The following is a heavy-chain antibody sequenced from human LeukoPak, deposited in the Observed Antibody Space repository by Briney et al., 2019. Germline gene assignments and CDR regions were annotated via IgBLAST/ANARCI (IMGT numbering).Heavy chain of an antibody. CDR1: GFTFSSYA. V-gene: IGHV3-30*04. CDR2: ISYDGSNK. J-gene: IGHJ4*02. D-gene: IGHD2-2*01. CDR3: ARERRDVVVPAAALDY. Sequence: GGSLRLPCAASGFTFSSYAMHWVRQAPGKGLEWVAVISYDGSNKYYADSVKGRFTISRDNSKNTLYLQMNSLRAEDTAVYYCARERRDVVVPAAALDYWGQGTLVTVSS.